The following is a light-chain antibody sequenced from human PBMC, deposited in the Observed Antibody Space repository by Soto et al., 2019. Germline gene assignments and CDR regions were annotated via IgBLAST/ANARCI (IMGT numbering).Light chain of an antibody. CDR3: QQYAGSPRT. CDR2: GAS. Sequence: EIVLTQSPGTLSLSPGERATLSCRASQSVSSSYLAWYQQKPGQAPRLLIYGASTRATGIPDRFSGGGSGTDFTLTISRLEPEDFAMYYCQQYAGSPRTFGQGTELEIK. V-gene: IGKV3-20*01. CDR1: QSVSSSY. J-gene: IGKJ2*01.